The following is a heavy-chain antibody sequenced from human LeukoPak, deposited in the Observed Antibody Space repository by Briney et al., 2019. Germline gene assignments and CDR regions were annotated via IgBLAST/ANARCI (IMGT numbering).Heavy chain of an antibody. Sequence: GGSLRLSCAASGFTFSTYAMHWVRQAPGKGLEWVAFIRYDGSNKYYADSVKGRFTISRDNSKNTLYLQMNSLRAEDTAVYYCAKVREAVVRDAFDIWGQGTMVTVSS. V-gene: IGHV3-30*02. CDR3: AKVREAVVRDAFDI. CDR2: IRYDGSNK. D-gene: IGHD3-10*01. CDR1: GFTFSTYA. J-gene: IGHJ3*02.